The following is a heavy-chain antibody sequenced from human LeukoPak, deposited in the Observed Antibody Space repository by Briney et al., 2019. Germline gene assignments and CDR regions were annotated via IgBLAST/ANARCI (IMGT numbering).Heavy chain of an antibody. CDR2: IHYTGST. J-gene: IGHJ4*02. Sequence: SETLSPTCTVSGGSISSYYWSWIRQPPGKGLEWIGYIHYTGSTNYNPSLKSRVTISLDTSKNQFSLKLSSVTAADTAVYYCARQFRVGRTLDYWGQGTLVTVPS. V-gene: IGHV4-59*01. CDR3: ARQFRVGRTLDY. D-gene: IGHD2-15*01. CDR1: GGSISSYY.